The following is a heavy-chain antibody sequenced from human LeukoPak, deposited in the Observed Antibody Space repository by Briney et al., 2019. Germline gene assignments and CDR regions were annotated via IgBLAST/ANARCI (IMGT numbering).Heavy chain of an antibody. J-gene: IGHJ5*02. CDR3: ARGRSWFGELSPWFDP. CDR2: IYTSGST. Sequence: PSETLSLTCTVSGGSISSGSYYWSWIRQPAGKGLEWIGRIYTSGSTNYNPSLKSRVTISVDTSKNQFSLKLSSVTAADTAVYYCARGRSWFGELSPWFDPWGQGTLVTVSS. V-gene: IGHV4-61*02. CDR1: GGSISSGSYY. D-gene: IGHD3-10*01.